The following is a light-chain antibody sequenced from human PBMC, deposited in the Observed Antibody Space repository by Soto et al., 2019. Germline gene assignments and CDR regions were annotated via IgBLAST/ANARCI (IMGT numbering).Light chain of an antibody. Sequence: AIQLTQSPSSLSASVGDRVTITCRASQGISSALAWYKQKPGKAPKLLIYDASSLESGVPARFSGSGSGTDFTLTISSLQPEDFATYYCQQFNSNLFPFGQGTRLEIK. CDR1: QGISSA. CDR2: DAS. V-gene: IGKV1-13*02. CDR3: QQFNSNLFP. J-gene: IGKJ5*01.